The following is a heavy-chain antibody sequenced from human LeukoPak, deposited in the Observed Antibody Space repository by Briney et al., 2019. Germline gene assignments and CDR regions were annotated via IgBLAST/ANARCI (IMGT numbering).Heavy chain of an antibody. D-gene: IGHD2-2*01. V-gene: IGHV3-21*01. CDR3: ARDLRCSSTSCYFAFDI. J-gene: IGHJ3*02. CDR2: ISSSSSYI. CDR1: GFSFSNHA. Sequence: GGSLRLSCAAFGFSFSNHAMNWVRQAPGKGLEWVSSISSSSSYIYYADSVKGRFTISRDNAKNSLYLQMNSLRAEDTAVYYCARDLRCSSTSCYFAFDIWGQGTMVTVSS.